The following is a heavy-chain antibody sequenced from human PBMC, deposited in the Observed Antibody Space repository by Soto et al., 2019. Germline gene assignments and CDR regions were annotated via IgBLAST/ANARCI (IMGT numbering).Heavy chain of an antibody. D-gene: IGHD5-18*01. CDR3: ARTSMQSRGYSYGHGGMDV. Sequence: PGESLKISCKGSGYSFTSYWIDWVRQMPGKGLEWMGRIDPSDSYTNYSPSFQGHVTISADKSFSTAYLQWSSLKASDTAMYYCARTSMQSRGYSYGHGGMDVWGQGTTVTVSS. V-gene: IGHV5-10-1*01. CDR1: GYSFTSYW. J-gene: IGHJ6*02. CDR2: IDPSDSYT.